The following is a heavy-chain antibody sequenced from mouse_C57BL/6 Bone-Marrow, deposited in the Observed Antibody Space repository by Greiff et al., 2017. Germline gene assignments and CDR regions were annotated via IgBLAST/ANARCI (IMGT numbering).Heavy chain of an antibody. CDR3: TRYYDYAY. D-gene: IGHD2-4*01. V-gene: IGHV14-4*01. CDR2: IDPENGDT. J-gene: IGHJ3*01. CDR1: GFNIKDDY. Sequence: EVMLVESGAELVRPGASVKLSCTASGFNIKDDYMHWVKQRPEQGLEWIGWIDPENGDTEYASKFQGKATITADTSSKTAYLQLSILTSEDTAVYYCTRYYDYAYWGQGTLVTVSA.